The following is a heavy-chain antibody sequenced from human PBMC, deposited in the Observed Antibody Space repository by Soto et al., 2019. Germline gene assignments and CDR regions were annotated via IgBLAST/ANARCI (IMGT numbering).Heavy chain of an antibody. D-gene: IGHD6-6*01. CDR3: ARVSSIAARRSFDS. CDR1: GYTFTSHD. V-gene: IGHV1-8*01. Sequence: PGASVKVSCKASGYTFTSHDINWVREATGQGLEWMGWLNPHNGKTGYAQRFQGRVTMTWNATTGTVYLELSSLRSEDTAMYYCARVSSIAARRSFDSWGQGTLVTVSS. CDR2: LNPHNGKT. J-gene: IGHJ4*02.